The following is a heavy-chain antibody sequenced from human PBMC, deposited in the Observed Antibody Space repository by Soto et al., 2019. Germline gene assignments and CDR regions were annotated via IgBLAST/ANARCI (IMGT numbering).Heavy chain of an antibody. J-gene: IGHJ3*02. Sequence: QVQLVESGGGVVQPGRSLRLSCAASGFTFSSYAMHWVRQAPGRGLEWVAVISYDGSNKYYADSVKGRFTISRDNSKNTLYLQMNSLRAEDTAVHYCARSYAPGYGDYVCAFDIWGQRTLVTVSS. V-gene: IGHV3-30-3*01. D-gene: IGHD4-17*01. CDR1: GFTFSSYA. CDR2: ISYDGSNK. CDR3: ARSYAPGYGDYVCAFDI.